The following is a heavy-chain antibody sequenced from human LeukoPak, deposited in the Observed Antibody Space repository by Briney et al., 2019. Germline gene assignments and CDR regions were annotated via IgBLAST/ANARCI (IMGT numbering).Heavy chain of an antibody. Sequence: ASVKVSCKASGYTFTGYYMHWVRQAPGQGLEWMGWINPNSGGTNYAQKFQGRVTMTRGTSISTAYMELSRLRSDDTAVYYCARLVVVVAAGDYWGQGTLVTVSS. D-gene: IGHD2-15*01. J-gene: IGHJ4*02. CDR1: GYTFTGYY. CDR2: INPNSGGT. CDR3: ARLVVVVAAGDY. V-gene: IGHV1-2*02.